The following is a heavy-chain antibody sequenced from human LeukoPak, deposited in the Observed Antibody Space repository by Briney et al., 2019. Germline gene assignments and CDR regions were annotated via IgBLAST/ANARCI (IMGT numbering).Heavy chain of an antibody. Sequence: PGVSLRLSCAASGFTVSSNYMSWVRQAPGKGLEWVSVIYSGGIYNDGTTNYGDSVKGRFTISRDNSKNTLYLQMNSLRAEDAAVYYCARRELLGYSYGLRTFNIWGQGTTVTVSS. CDR2: IYSGGIYNDGTT. V-gene: IGHV3-66*04. CDR1: GFTVSSNY. J-gene: IGHJ3*02. D-gene: IGHD5-18*01. CDR3: ARRELLGYSYGLRTFNI.